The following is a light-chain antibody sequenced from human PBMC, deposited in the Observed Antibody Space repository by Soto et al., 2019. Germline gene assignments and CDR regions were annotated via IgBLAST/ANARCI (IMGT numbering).Light chain of an antibody. J-gene: IGLJ2*01. V-gene: IGLV1-47*01. CDR2: RNN. CDR1: SSNIGSNY. Sequence: QSVLTQPPSASGTPGQRVTISCSGSSSNIGSNYVYWYQQLPGPAPKLLIYRNNQRPSGVPDRFSGSKSGTSASLAISGLRSEDEADYYCAAWDDSLSGRVVFGGGTKVTVL. CDR3: AAWDDSLSGRVV.